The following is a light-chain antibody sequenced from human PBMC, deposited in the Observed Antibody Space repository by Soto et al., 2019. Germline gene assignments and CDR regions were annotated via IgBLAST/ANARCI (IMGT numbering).Light chain of an antibody. J-gene: IGKJ5*01. CDR2: GAS. V-gene: IGKV3D-15*02. CDR3: QQYGTSPIT. Sequence: EIVMTQSPATLSVSPGERATLSCRASQSVNSDLAWYQQKPGQAPRLLIYGASTRATGIPARFSGSGSGTEFTLTISSLQSEDFAVYYCQQYGTSPITFGQGTRLEIK. CDR1: QSVNSD.